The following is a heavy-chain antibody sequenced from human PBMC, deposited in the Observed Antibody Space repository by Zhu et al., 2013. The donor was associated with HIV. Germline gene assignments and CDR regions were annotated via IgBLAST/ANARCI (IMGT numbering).Heavy chain of an antibody. J-gene: IGHJ2*01. CDR2: ISVYSDDI. V-gene: IGHV1-18*01. CDR1: GYTFTSYG. D-gene: IGHD3-3*01. Sequence: QVQLVQSGAEVKKPGASVKVSCKASGYTFTSYGISWVRQAPGQGLEWLGWISVYSDDINYAQKFQDRLTMTKDISAGIVYMELTRLRSADTAIYYCARDRERGAPGVFDLWGRGTPVTVTS. CDR3: ARDRERGAPGVFDL.